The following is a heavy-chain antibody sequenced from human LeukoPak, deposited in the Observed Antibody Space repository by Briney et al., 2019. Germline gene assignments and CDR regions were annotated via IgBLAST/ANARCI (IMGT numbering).Heavy chain of an antibody. D-gene: IGHD3-10*01. CDR1: GFTFSSNY. CDR3: ARALRSPGDSGLDY. CDR2: INTDGSDT. Sequence: GGSLRLSCAASGFTFSSNYMHWVRQAPGKGLVWVSRINTDGSDTTYADFVKGRFTISRDNAKSTLYLEMNSLRAEDTAVYYCARALRSPGDSGLDYWGQGALVTVSS. J-gene: IGHJ4*02. V-gene: IGHV3-74*03.